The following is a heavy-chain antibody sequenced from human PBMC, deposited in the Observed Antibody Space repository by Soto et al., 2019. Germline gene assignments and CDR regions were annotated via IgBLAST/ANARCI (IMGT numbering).Heavy chain of an antibody. CDR1: GYTFTSYG. CDR3: ARDGKAAAGDVRFYYYYYGMDV. D-gene: IGHD6-13*01. CDR2: ISAYNGNT. V-gene: IGHV1-18*01. J-gene: IGHJ6*02. Sequence: ASVKVSCKASGYTFTSYGISWVRQAPGQGLEWMGWISAYNGNTNYAQKLQGRVTMTTDTSTSTAYMELRSLRSDDTAVYYCARDGKAAAGDVRFYYYYYGMDVWGQGTTVTVSS.